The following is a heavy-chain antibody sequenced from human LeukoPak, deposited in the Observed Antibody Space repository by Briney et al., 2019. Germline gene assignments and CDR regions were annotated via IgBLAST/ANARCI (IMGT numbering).Heavy chain of an antibody. D-gene: IGHD6-19*01. V-gene: IGHV1-18*01. J-gene: IGHJ6*02. CDR1: GYTFTSYG. CDR3: ARDGSGSNYGMDV. Sequence: ASVKVSCKASGYTFTSYGISWVRQAPGQGLEWMGWISAYNGNTNYAQKLQGRVTMTTDTSTSTAYMELRSLRSEDTAVYYCARDGSGSNYGMDVWGQGTTVTVSS. CDR2: ISAYNGNT.